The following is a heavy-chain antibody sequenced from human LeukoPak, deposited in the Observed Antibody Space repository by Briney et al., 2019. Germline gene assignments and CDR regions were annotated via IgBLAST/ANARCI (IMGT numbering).Heavy chain of an antibody. D-gene: IGHD3-10*01. Sequence: GGSLRLSCAASGFTFSSYSMNWVRQAPGKGLEWVSYISSSGSTIYYADSVKGRFTISRDNAKNSPYLQMNSLRAEDTAVYYCAGTYYYGSGSYYSRLIDYWGQGTLVTVSS. CDR2: ISSSGSTI. V-gene: IGHV3-48*04. CDR3: AGTYYYGSGSYYSRLIDY. J-gene: IGHJ4*02. CDR1: GFTFSSYS.